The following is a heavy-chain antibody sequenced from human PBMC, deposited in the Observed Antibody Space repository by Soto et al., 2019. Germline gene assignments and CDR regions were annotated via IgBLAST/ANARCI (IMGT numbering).Heavy chain of an antibody. CDR2: INHSGST. D-gene: IGHD6-19*01. CDR1: GGSFSGYY. Sequence: SETLSLTCAVYGGSFSGYYWSWIRQPPGKGLEWIGEINHSGSTNYNPSLKSRVTISVDTSENQFSLKLSSVTAADTAVYYCARGGRSHLGYSSGWYGPHYYYGMDVWGQGTTVT. V-gene: IGHV4-34*01. J-gene: IGHJ6*02. CDR3: ARGGRSHLGYSSGWYGPHYYYGMDV.